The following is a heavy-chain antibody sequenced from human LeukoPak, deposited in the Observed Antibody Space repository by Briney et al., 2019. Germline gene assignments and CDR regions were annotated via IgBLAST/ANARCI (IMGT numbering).Heavy chain of an antibody. J-gene: IGHJ4*02. V-gene: IGHV3-7*05. CDR3: VKSRRVGANQRGLFDY. CDR2: IKEDGSKQ. D-gene: IGHD1-26*01. CDR1: GFTFSDYW. Sequence: PGGSLRLSCAASGFTFSDYWMQWVRQAPGKGLEWVANIKEDGSKQNYVDSVKGRFTISRDNAKNSLYLQMNSLRAEDTAVYYCVKSRRVGANQRGLFDYWGQGTLVTVSP.